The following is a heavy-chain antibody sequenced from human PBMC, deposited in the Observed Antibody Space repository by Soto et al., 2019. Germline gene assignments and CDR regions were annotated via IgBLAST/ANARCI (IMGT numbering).Heavy chain of an antibody. Sequence: KPSETLSLTCTVSGGSITSADYYWTWIRQPPGKGLEWIGNIYYSGSANYNPSLKSRVTISVDTSKNQFSLKLSSVTAADTAIYYCARASYVPGVMVFDYWGQTTLVTVSS. CDR3: ARASYVPGVMVFDY. V-gene: IGHV4-61*08. CDR2: IYYSGSA. D-gene: IGHD2-2*01. J-gene: IGHJ4*02. CDR1: GGSITSADYY.